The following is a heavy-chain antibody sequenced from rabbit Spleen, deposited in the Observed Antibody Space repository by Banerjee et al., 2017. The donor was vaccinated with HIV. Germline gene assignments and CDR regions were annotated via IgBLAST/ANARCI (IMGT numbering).Heavy chain of an antibody. D-gene: IGHD7-1*01. CDR3: TRYTAISTEFGL. Sequence: QEQLKESGGDLVKPEGSLTLTCTASGFSFSSSYWICWVRQAPGKGLEWIACVYASSSGRTTYARWAKGRFTISKTSSTTVTLQMTSLTAADTATYFCTRYTAISTEFGLWGPGTLVTVS. CDR1: GFSFSSSYW. CDR2: VYASSSGRT. J-gene: IGHJ6*01. V-gene: IGHV1S45*01.